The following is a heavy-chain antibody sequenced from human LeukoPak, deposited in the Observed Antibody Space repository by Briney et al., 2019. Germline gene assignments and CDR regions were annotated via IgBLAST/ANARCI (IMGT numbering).Heavy chain of an antibody. CDR3: ARVRNGGNSADY. Sequence: GASVKVSCKASGYTFTGHFMHWVRQAPGQGLEWMGWINPNSGGNSYVQKFQGRVTLTTDTSISTAYMELSRLTSDDTALYYCARVRNGGNSADYWGQGTLVTVSS. D-gene: IGHD4-23*01. J-gene: IGHJ4*02. CDR1: GYTFTGHF. V-gene: IGHV1-2*02. CDR2: INPNSGGN.